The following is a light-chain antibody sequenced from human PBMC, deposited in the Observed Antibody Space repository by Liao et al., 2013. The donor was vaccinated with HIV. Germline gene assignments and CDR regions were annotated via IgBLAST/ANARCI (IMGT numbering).Light chain of an antibody. J-gene: IGLJ1*01. Sequence: SYELTQPPSVSVAPGKTARITCGGNNIGSKSVHWYQQKPGQAPVVVIYYDSDRPSGIPERFSGSNSGNTATLTISGTQAMDEADYYCQAWDSSTYVFGTGTKVTVL. CDR2: YDS. CDR1: NIGSKS. CDR3: QAWDSSTYV. V-gene: IGLV3-21*01.